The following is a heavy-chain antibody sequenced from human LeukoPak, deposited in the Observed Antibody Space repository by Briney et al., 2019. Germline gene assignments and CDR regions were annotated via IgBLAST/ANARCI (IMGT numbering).Heavy chain of an antibody. V-gene: IGHV3-30*18. CDR1: GFTFSSYG. CDR2: ISYDGSNK. J-gene: IGHJ3*02. CDR3: GKSIAVAGDDAFDI. Sequence: PGGSLRLSCAASGFTFSSYGMHWVRQAPGKGLEWVAVISYDGSNKYYADSVKGLFTISRDNSKNTLYLQMNSLRAEDTAVYYCGKSIAVAGDDAFDIWGQGTMVTVSS. D-gene: IGHD6-19*01.